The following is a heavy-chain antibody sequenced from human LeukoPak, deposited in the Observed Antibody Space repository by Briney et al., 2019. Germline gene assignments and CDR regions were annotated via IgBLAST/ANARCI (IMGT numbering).Heavy chain of an antibody. CDR3: ARPFYDFWSGQKLNWFDP. V-gene: IGHV1-8*01. Sequence: ASVKVSCKASGYTFTSYDINWVRQATGQGLEWMGWMNPNSGSTGYAQKFQGRVTMTRNTSISTAYMELSSLRSEDTAVYYCARPFYDFWSGQKLNWFDPWGQGTLVTVSS. CDR2: MNPNSGST. J-gene: IGHJ5*02. CDR1: GYTFTSYD. D-gene: IGHD3-3*01.